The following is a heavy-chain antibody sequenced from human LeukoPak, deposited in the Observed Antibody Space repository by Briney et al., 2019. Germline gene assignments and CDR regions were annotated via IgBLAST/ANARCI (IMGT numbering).Heavy chain of an antibody. CDR2: ISGSGGST. Sequence: PGGSLRLSCTASGFTFSNYAMSWVRQAPGKGLEWVSAISGSGGSTYYADSVKGRFTISRDNSKNTLYLQMNSLRAEDTAVYYCAKGRDYGSGIIGYWGQGTLVTVSS. CDR3: AKGRDYGSGIIGY. CDR1: GFTFSNYA. J-gene: IGHJ4*02. V-gene: IGHV3-23*01. D-gene: IGHD3-10*01.